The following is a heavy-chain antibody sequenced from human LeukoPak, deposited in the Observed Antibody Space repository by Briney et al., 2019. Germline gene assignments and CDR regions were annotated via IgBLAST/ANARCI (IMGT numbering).Heavy chain of an antibody. V-gene: IGHV3-23*01. Sequence: GGTLRLSCAASGFTFSIYGMSWVRQAPGKGLEWVSAISGSGGSTYYADSVKGRFTISRDNSKNTLYLQMNSLRAEDTAVYYCAKPYTAMVDFDYWGQGTLVTVSS. D-gene: IGHD5-18*01. J-gene: IGHJ4*02. CDR2: ISGSGGST. CDR1: GFTFSIYG. CDR3: AKPYTAMVDFDY.